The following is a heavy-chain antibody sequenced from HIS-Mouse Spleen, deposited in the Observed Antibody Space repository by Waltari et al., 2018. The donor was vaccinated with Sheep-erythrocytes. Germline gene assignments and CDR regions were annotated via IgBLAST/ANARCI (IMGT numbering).Heavy chain of an antibody. Sequence: QVQLQESGPGLVKPSETLSLTCTVSGYSISSGYYWGWIRQPPGKGLEWIGSIYHSGSTYYNPSHKSRVTISVDTSKNQFSLKLSSVTAADTAVYYCARDLGYDILTGYYSDAFDIWGQGTMVTVSS. J-gene: IGHJ3*02. CDR2: IYHSGST. CDR3: ARDLGYDILTGYYSDAFDI. D-gene: IGHD3-9*01. V-gene: IGHV4-38-2*02. CDR1: GYSISSGYY.